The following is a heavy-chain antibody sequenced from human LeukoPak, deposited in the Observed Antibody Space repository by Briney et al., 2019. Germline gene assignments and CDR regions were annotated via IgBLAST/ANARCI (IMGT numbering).Heavy chain of an antibody. D-gene: IGHD6-13*01. V-gene: IGHV1-8*01. CDR3: ARTYSSSWQLDY. Sequence: EASVKVSCKASGYTFTSYDINWVRQATGQGLEWMGWMNPNSGNTGYAQKFQGRVTMTRNTSISTAYMELSSLRSEDTAVYYCARTYSSSWQLDYWGQGTLVTVSS. CDR1: GYTFTSYD. J-gene: IGHJ4*02. CDR2: MNPNSGNT.